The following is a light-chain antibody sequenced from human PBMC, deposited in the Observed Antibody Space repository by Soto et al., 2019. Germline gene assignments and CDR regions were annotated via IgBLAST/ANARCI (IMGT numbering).Light chain of an antibody. V-gene: IGKV3-15*01. Sequence: EIVMTQSPATLSVSPGERATLSCRSSQSFSSNLAWYQQKPGQAPRLLIYGASPRHTGITPRFSGRGSGTEFNRPIRSLKSEDVAVSLCQQYNRVSPDGTFGQGTKV. CDR3: QQYNRVSPDGT. J-gene: IGKJ1*01. CDR2: GAS. CDR1: QSFSSN.